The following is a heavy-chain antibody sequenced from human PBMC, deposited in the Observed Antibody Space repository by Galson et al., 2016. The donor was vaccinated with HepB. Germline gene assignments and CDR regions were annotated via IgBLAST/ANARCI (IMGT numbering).Heavy chain of an antibody. CDR3: ARRGSRGWYPY. D-gene: IGHD6-19*01. CDR2: INWDDVN. CDR1: GFSLSTSGMS. Sequence: PALVKPTQTLTLTCTFSGFSLSTSGMSVSWFRQPPGKALEWLARINWDDVNFYKAYLETRLTISKDTSRNQVVLTMTDMDPVDTARYYCARRGSRGWYPYWGQGTLVTVSS. V-gene: IGHV2-70*17. J-gene: IGHJ4*02.